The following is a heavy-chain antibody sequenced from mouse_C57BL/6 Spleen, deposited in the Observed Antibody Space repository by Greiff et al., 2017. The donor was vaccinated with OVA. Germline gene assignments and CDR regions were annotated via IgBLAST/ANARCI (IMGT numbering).Heavy chain of an antibody. V-gene: IGHV2-2*01. CDR1: GFSLTSYG. Sequence: QVQLKQSGPGLVQPSQSLSITCTVSGFSLTSYGVHWVRQSPGKGLEWLGVIWSGGSTDYNAAFISRLSISKDNSKSQVFFKMNSLQADDTAIYYCARGGTMVDYWGQGTTLTVSS. CDR3: ARGGTMVDY. CDR2: IWSGGST. D-gene: IGHD2-3*01. J-gene: IGHJ2*01.